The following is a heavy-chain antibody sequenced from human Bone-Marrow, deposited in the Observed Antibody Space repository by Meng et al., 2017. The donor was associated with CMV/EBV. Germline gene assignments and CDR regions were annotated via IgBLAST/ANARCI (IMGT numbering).Heavy chain of an antibody. CDR1: GFTFSNAW. D-gene: IGHD2-8*01. V-gene: IGHV3-15*01. CDR2: IKSKTDGGTT. Sequence: GGSLRLPCAASGFTFSNAWMSWVRQAPGKGLEWVGRIKSKTDGGTTDYAAPVKGRFTISRDDSKNTLYLQMNSLKTEDTAVYYCTTGYCTNGVCYSDGDWAQGTLVTVSS. CDR3: TTGYCTNGVCYSDGD. J-gene: IGHJ4*02.